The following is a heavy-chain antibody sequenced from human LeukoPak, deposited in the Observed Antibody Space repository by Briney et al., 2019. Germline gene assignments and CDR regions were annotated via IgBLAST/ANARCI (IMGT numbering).Heavy chain of an antibody. V-gene: IGHV1-69*13. CDR1: GYTLTELS. D-gene: IGHD3-22*01. J-gene: IGHJ4*02. Sequence: SVTVSCKVSGYTLTELSMHWVRQAPGQGLEWMGGIIPIVGTTNYAQMFQGRVAITADESTSTAYMELSSLRSEDTAVYYCARGGYYYDSSGYSHLPDYWGQGTLVTVSA. CDR2: IIPIVGTT. CDR3: ARGGYYYDSSGYSHLPDY.